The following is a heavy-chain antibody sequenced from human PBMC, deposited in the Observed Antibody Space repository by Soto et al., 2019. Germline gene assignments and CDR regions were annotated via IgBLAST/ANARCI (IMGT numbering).Heavy chain of an antibody. CDR3: AGLLTPDWYFDL. J-gene: IGHJ2*01. CDR2: IYYSGST. CDR1: GGSITSFDYY. V-gene: IGHV4-31*03. Sequence: QVQLQESGPGLVKPSQTLPLTCTVSGGSITSFDYYWSWIRQHPGRGLEWIGYIYYSGSTFYNPSLKSRLTISVDTSKNQFSLKLSSVTAADKAVYYCAGLLTPDWYFDLWGRGTLVTASS.